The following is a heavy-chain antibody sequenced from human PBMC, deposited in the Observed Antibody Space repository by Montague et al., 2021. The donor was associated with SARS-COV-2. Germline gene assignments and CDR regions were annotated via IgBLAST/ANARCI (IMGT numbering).Heavy chain of an antibody. CDR3: AREDDNGSYWLRGMDV. CDR2: IYTSGRT. CDR1: GGYLSSGSYC. Sequence: TLSLTCNVSGGYLSSGSYCWTWIRQPAGKGLEWIGRIYTSGRTNYNPSLKSRVTISVDRSKNQFSLKLSSVTAADTAVYYCAREDDNGSYWLRGMDVWGQGTTVTVSS. V-gene: IGHV4-61*02. D-gene: IGHD1-26*01. J-gene: IGHJ6*02.